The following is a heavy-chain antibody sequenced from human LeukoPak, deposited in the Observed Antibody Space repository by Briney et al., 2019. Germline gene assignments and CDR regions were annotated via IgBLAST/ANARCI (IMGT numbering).Heavy chain of an antibody. CDR3: ARDQYSSSWYYYYYGMDV. J-gene: IGHJ6*02. Sequence: TGGSLRLSCAASGFTFSSYSMNWVRQAPGKGLEWVSSISSSSSYIYYADSVKGRFTISRDNAKNSLYLQMNSLRAEDTAVYYCARDQYSSSWYYYYYGMDVWGQGTTVTVSS. V-gene: IGHV3-21*01. CDR1: GFTFSSYS. D-gene: IGHD6-13*01. CDR2: ISSSSSYI.